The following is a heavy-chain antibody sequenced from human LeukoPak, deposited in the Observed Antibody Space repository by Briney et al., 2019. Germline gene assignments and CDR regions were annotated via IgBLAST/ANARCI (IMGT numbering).Heavy chain of an antibody. V-gene: IGHV3-23*01. CDR2: FSGSGGST. Sequence: GGSLRLSCAASGFTFSSYAMSWVRQAPGKGLEWVSAFSGSGGSTYYADSVKGRFTISRDNSKNTLYLQMTSLRAEDTAVYYCAKNVWLWYFDLWGRGTLVTVSS. CDR3: AKNVWLWYFDL. J-gene: IGHJ2*01. D-gene: IGHD5-12*01. CDR1: GFTFSSYA.